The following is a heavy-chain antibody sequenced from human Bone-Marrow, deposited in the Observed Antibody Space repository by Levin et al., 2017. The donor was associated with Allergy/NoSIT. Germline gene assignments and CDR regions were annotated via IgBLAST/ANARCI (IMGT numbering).Heavy chain of an antibody. Sequence: GGSLRLSCAASGFTFSSYAMHWVRQAPGKGLEWVAVISYDGSNKYYADSVKGRFTISRDNSKNTLYLQMNSLRAEDTAVYYCARVYCSSTSCYRRSVALDPWGQGTLVTVSS. CDR1: GFTFSSYA. D-gene: IGHD2-2*01. J-gene: IGHJ5*02. CDR3: ARVYCSSTSCYRRSVALDP. V-gene: IGHV3-30-3*01. CDR2: ISYDGSNK.